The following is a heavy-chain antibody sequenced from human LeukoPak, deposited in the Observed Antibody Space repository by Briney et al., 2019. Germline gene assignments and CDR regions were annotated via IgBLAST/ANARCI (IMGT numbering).Heavy chain of an antibody. J-gene: IGHJ4*02. Sequence: PGGSLRLSCAASGFTFSSYAMSWVRQAPGKGLEWVSAISGSGGSTYYADSVKGRFTISSDNSKNTLYLQMNSLRAEDTAVYYCAKASSGYYLMDNYFDYWGQGTLVTVSS. CDR3: AKASSGYYLMDNYFDY. CDR1: GFTFSSYA. D-gene: IGHD3-22*01. V-gene: IGHV3-23*01. CDR2: ISGSGGST.